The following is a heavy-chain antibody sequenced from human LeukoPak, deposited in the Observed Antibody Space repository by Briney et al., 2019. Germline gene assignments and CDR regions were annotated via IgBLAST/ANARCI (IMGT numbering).Heavy chain of an antibody. D-gene: IGHD3-22*01. CDR1: GGTFSSYT. CDR2: IIPILGIA. J-gene: IGHJ4*02. CDR3: VGEAYYDSSASYYFDY. V-gene: IGHV1-69*02. Sequence: SVKVSCKASGGTFSSYTISWVRQAPGQGLEWVGRIIPILGIANYAQKFQGGVTITADKSTSTAYMELSSLRSEDTAVYYCVGEAYYDSSASYYFDYWGQGTLVTVSS.